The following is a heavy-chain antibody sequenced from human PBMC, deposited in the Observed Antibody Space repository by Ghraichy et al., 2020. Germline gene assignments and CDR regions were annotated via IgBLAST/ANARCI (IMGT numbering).Heavy chain of an antibody. Sequence: GGSLRLSCAASGFTFSSYGMHWVRQAPGKGLEWVAFIRYDGSNKYYADSVKGRFTISRDNSKNTLYLQMNSLRAEDTAVYYCATTPITGTTGVGAFDIWGQGQWSPSLQ. CDR2: IRYDGSNK. J-gene: IGHJ3*02. V-gene: IGHV3-30*02. CDR3: ATTPITGTTGVGAFDI. D-gene: IGHD1-7*01. CDR1: GFTFSSYG.